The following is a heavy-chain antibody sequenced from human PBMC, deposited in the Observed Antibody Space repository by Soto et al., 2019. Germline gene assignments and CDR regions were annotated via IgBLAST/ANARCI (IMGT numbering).Heavy chain of an antibody. V-gene: IGHV2-5*02. D-gene: IGHD6-13*01. CDR3: AHSIESSSWFKVGAFDI. CDR2: IYWDDDK. CDR1: GFSLSTSGVG. Sequence: SGPTLVNPTQTLTLTCTFSGFSLSTSGVGVGWIRQPPGKALEWLALIYWDDDKRYSPSLKSRLTITKDTSKNQVVLTMTNMDPVDTATYYCAHSIESSSWFKVGAFDIWGQGTMVTVSS. J-gene: IGHJ3*02.